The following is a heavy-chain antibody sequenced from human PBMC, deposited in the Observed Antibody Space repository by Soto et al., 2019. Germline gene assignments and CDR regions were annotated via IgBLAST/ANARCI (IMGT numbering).Heavy chain of an antibody. CDR2: IYWDDDK. D-gene: IGHD3-9*01. V-gene: IGHV2-5*02. CDR3: AHRRSKSFDWLPSGHFDY. CDR1: GFSLSTSGVG. J-gene: IGHJ4*02. Sequence: QITLKESGPTLVKPTQTLTLTCTFSGFSLSTSGVGVGWIRQPPGKALEWLALIYWDDDKRYRPSLKSRLTITKDTSKNQVVLTMTNMDPVDTATYYCAHRRSKSFDWLPSGHFDYWGQGTLVTVSS.